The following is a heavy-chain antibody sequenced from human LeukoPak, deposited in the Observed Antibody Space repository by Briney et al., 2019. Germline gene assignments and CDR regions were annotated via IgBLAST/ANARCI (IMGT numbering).Heavy chain of an antibody. CDR1: GFNFSISY. J-gene: IGHJ4*02. D-gene: IGHD6-19*01. CDR2: IDPDGVDN. Sequence: GGSLRLSCTASGFNFSISYMMWVRQAPGEGLEWVAHIDPDGVDNDYVGSVKDRFIISRDNSKNTLYLQMNSLRAEDPAVYYCARDGKWLVHELDYWGQGTLVTVSS. V-gene: IGHV3-7*01. CDR3: ARDGKWLVHELDY.